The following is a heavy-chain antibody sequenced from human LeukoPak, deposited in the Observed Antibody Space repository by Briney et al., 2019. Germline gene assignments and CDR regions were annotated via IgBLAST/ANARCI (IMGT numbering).Heavy chain of an antibody. V-gene: IGHV3-48*02. CDR2: ISSSTSTI. CDR3: ARAGGDGYNPMWDY. D-gene: IGHD5-24*01. J-gene: IGHJ4*02. CDR1: GFTFSTYS. Sequence: GGTLRLSCAASGFTFSTYSMNWVRQAPGKGLEWVSYISSSTSTIYYADSVKGRFTISRDNAKNSLYLQMNSLRDEDTAVYYCARAGGDGYNPMWDYWGQGTLVTVSS.